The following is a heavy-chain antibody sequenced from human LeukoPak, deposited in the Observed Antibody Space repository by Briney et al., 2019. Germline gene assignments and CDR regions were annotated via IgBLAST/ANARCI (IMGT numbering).Heavy chain of an antibody. Sequence: PGGSLRLSCAASGLTFSTYAMSWVRQAPGKGLEWVSAISGSGGSTYYADSVKGRFTISRDNSKNTLYLHMNSLRAEDTAMYYCAKKGYYASGSYFDYWGQGTLVTVSS. CDR2: ISGSGGST. CDR3: AKKGYYASGSYFDY. J-gene: IGHJ4*02. V-gene: IGHV3-23*01. D-gene: IGHD3-10*01. CDR1: GLTFSTYA.